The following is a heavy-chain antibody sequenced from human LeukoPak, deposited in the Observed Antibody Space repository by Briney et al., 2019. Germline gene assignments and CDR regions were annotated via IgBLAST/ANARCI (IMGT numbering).Heavy chain of an antibody. CDR2: MNPNSGNT. CDR3: ARVSGYGSGSPDY. D-gene: IGHD3-10*01. CDR1: GYIFTSYG. V-gene: IGHV1-8*02. Sequence: ASVKVSCKASGYIFTSYGISWVRQAPGQGLELMGWMNPNSGNTGYAQKFQGRVTMTRNTSISTAYMELSSLRSEDTAVYYCARVSGYGSGSPDYWGQGTLVTVSS. J-gene: IGHJ4*02.